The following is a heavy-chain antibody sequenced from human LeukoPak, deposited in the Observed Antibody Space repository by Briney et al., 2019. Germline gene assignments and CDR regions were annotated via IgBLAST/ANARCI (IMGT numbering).Heavy chain of an antibody. CDR1: GFPFSDYY. Sequence: GGSLRLSCAASGFPFSDYYMSWIRQAPGKGLEWLSYISSSGSSIYYADSVKGRFTISRDNAKNSLYLQMNSLGAEDTAVYYCARSGGDRDDAFDIWGQGTMVTVSS. CDR3: ARSGGDRDDAFDI. J-gene: IGHJ3*02. CDR2: ISSSGSSI. V-gene: IGHV3-11*01. D-gene: IGHD2-21*02.